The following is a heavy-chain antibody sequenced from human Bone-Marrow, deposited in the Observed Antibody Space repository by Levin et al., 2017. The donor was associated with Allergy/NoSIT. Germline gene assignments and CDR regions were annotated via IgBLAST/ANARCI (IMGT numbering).Heavy chain of an antibody. CDR1: GFSLTTGVA. CDR3: AHTARRYDVPPVNDFYYDGLDV. D-gene: IGHD3-3*01. CDR2: IYWNDGK. J-gene: IGHJ6*02. Sequence: VSGPTLVKPTQTLTLTCTFSGFSLTTGVAVGWIRQSPGKALEWLALIYWNDGKRYSPSLKTRLTITKDSSKNQVVLTLTNMDPVDTATYYCAHTARRYDVPPVNDFYYDGLDVWGLGTTVIVSS. V-gene: IGHV2-5*01.